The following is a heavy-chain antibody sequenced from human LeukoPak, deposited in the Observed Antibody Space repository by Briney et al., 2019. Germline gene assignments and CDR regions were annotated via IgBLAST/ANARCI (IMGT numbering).Heavy chain of an antibody. J-gene: IGHJ5*02. CDR1: GYTFTGYY. V-gene: IGHV1-2*02. Sequence: ASVKLSCKASGYTFTGYYMDWVRQARGQGLEWMGWINPNSGGTNYAQKFQGRVTMTRDTSTSTAYMEPSRLRSDDTALYCCAREPTAGFDPWGQGTLVTVSS. CDR3: AREPTAGFDP. CDR2: INPNSGGT.